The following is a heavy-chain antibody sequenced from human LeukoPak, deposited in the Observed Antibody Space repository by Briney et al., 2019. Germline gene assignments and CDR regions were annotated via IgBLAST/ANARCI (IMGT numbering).Heavy chain of an antibody. CDR3: ARWDGYSSSPDY. CDR2: ISAYNGNT. J-gene: IGHJ4*02. V-gene: IGHV1-18*01. CDR1: GYTFTSYG. D-gene: IGHD6-13*01. Sequence: ASVKVSCKASGYTFTSYGISWVRQAPGQGLEWMGWISAYNGNTNYAQKLQGRVTMTRDMSISTIYMGLTRLRSDDTALYYCARWDGYSSSPDYWGQGTLVTVSS.